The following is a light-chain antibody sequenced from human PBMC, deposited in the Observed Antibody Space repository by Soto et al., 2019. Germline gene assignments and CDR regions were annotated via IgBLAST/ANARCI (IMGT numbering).Light chain of an antibody. CDR3: QQYNNWPPL. J-gene: IGKJ4*01. CDR2: GAS. CDR1: QSVSSN. Sequence: EIVMTQSPATLSVPPGERATLSCRASQSVSSNLAWYQQKPGQAPRLLIYGASTRATGIPARFSGSGSGTEFTLTISSLQSEDFAVYYCQQYNNWPPLFGGGTKVEIK. V-gene: IGKV3-15*01.